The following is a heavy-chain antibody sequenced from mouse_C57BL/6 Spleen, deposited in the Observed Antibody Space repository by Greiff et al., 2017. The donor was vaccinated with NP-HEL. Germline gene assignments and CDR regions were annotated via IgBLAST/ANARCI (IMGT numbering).Heavy chain of an antibody. J-gene: IGHJ1*03. D-gene: IGHD1-1*01. Sequence: VHVKQSGPELVKPGASVKIPCKASGYTFTDYNMDWVKQSHGKSLEWIGDINPNNGGTIYNQKFKGKATLTVDKSSSTAYMELRSLTSEDTAVYYCARSGRSYGSTPYWYFDVWGTGTTVTVSS. CDR1: GYTFTDYN. V-gene: IGHV1-18*01. CDR2: INPNNGGT. CDR3: ARSGRSYGSTPYWYFDV.